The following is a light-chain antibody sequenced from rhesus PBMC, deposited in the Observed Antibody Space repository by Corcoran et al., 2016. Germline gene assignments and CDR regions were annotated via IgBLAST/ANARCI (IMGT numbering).Light chain of an antibody. Sequence: ETVVTQSPATLSLSPGERATLSCRASQSVCSFLAWYQQKPGQTPRLLIYGASNRATGTPDRFSGRGSATDFTRTVSRLEPEDVGIDYCQQTSNLSTFGGGTKVEIK. CDR3: QQTSNLST. V-gene: IGKV3-24*04. CDR1: QSVCSF. J-gene: IGKJ4*01. CDR2: GAS.